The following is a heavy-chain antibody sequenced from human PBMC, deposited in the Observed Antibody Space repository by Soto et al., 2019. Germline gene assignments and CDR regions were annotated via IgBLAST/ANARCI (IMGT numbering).Heavy chain of an antibody. D-gene: IGHD6-13*01. CDR1: GGSISSGGYY. Sequence: SETLSLTCTVSGGSISSGGYYWGWIRQPPGKGLEWIGYIYYSGSTYYNPSLKSRVTISVDTSKNQFSLKLSSVTAADTAVYYCAIQRIAAAGTDHYGMDVWGQGTTVTVSS. V-gene: IGHV4-30-4*01. J-gene: IGHJ6*02. CDR3: AIQRIAAAGTDHYGMDV. CDR2: IYYSGST.